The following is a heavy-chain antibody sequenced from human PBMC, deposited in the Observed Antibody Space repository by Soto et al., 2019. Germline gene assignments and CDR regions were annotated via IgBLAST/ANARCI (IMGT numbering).Heavy chain of an antibody. J-gene: IGHJ1*01. Sequence: GGSLRLSCAASGFIFSSYSMNWVRQAPGKGLEWVSYISGSSNTIHYADSVKGRVTISRDNAKNSLYLQMTSLRDEDTAVYFCGRSLLYYDSSGVHQWGQGTLVTASS. D-gene: IGHD3-22*01. CDR2: ISGSSNTI. V-gene: IGHV3-48*02. CDR1: GFIFSSYS. CDR3: GRSLLYYDSSGVHQ.